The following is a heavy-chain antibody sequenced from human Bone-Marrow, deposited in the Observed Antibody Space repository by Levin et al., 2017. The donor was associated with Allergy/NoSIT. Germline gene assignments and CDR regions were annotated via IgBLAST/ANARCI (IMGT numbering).Heavy chain of an antibody. J-gene: IGHJ4*02. V-gene: IGHV1-2*02. CDR1: GYTFTGYY. CDR2: INPNSGGT. D-gene: IGHD1-7*01. CDR3: AREDGITGTTSDY. Sequence: ASVKVSCKASGYTFTGYYMHWVRQAPGQGLEWMGWINPNSGGTNYAQKFQGRVTMTRDTSISTAYMELSRLRSDDTAVYYCAREDGITGTTSDYWGQGTLVTVSS.